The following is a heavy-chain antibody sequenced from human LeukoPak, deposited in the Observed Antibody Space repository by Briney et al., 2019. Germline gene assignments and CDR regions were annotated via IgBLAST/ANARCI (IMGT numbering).Heavy chain of an antibody. CDR1: GGTFSSYA. Sequence: EASVKVSCKASGGTFSSYAISWVRQAPGQGLEWMGGIIPIFGTANYAQKFQGRVTITTDESTSTAYMELSSLRSEDTAVYYCAREYNSGIAAAGFPYYYYGMDVWGQGTTVTVSS. D-gene: IGHD6-13*01. V-gene: IGHV1-69*05. CDR2: IIPIFGTA. CDR3: AREYNSGIAAAGFPYYYYGMDV. J-gene: IGHJ6*02.